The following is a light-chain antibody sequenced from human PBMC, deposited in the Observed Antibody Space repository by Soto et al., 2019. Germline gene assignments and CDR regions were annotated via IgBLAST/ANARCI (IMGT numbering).Light chain of an antibody. J-gene: IGKJ1*01. CDR3: QLYGVWSWT. V-gene: IGKV3-20*01. CDR2: GAS. CDR1: QIVDSNS. Sequence: ELVLTQSPGTLSLSPGERATLSCRASQIVDSNSLAWYQQRPGQAPRIIIVGASGRSTGIPERFSGGGSGTDFTLTICRLEPEDFAVYYCQLYGVWSWTFGQGTKVDI.